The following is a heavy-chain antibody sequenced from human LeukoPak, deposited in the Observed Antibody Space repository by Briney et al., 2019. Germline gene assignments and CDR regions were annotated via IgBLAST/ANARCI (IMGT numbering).Heavy chain of an antibody. J-gene: IGHJ4*02. V-gene: IGHV3-48*04. CDR1: GFTFSSYS. CDR3: ASVWGMTTEPY. D-gene: IGHD4-17*01. CDR2: ITSSSSAI. Sequence: PGGSLRLSCAASGFTFSSYSMNWVRQAPGKGLEWVSFITSSSSAIYYADSVKGRFTISRDNAKNSLYLQMNSLRAEDTAVYYCASVWGMTTEPYWGQGTLVSVSS.